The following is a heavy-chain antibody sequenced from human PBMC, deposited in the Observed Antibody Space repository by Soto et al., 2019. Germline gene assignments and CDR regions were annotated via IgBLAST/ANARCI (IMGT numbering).Heavy chain of an antibody. Sequence: GGSLRLSCAASGFTFSSYAMSWGRQAPGKGLEWFSAISGSGGSTYYADSVKGRFTISRDNSKNTLYLQMNSLRAEDTAVYYCARSAYCGGDCYSPYYYYYGMDVWGQGTKVTVS. V-gene: IGHV3-23*01. CDR2: ISGSGGST. CDR3: ARSAYCGGDCYSPYYYYYGMDV. J-gene: IGHJ6*02. CDR1: GFTFSSYA. D-gene: IGHD2-21*02.